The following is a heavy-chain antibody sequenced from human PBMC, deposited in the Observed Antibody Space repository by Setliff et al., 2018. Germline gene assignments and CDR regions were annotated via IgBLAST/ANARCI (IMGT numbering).Heavy chain of an antibody. Sequence: GASVKASCKASGYTFTTYYMHWVRQAPGQGLEWMGVINPGDGSTTYAQKFQGRVKMTRDTSTNTVYMQLNSLRFEDRAVYYCARENTAKNFWGEESDYWGQRTLVTVSS. CDR3: ARENTAKNFWGEESDY. CDR1: GYTFTTYY. V-gene: IGHV1-46*01. D-gene: IGHD3-3*01. J-gene: IGHJ4*02. CDR2: INPGDGST.